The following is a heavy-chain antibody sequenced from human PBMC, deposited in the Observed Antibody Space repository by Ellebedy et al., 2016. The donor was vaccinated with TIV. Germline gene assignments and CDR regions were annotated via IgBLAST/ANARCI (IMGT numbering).Heavy chain of an antibody. CDR1: GYSFANYW. V-gene: IGHV5-51*01. Sequence: GESLKISXQGSGYSFANYWIGWVRQMPGKGLECLGFIYPGDSDTRYSPSFQDQVTFSADKSISTAYLHLRSLKASDTAIYYCARHLPHYDSSGRYYYYFYMDVWGKGTTVTVSS. CDR2: IYPGDSDT. CDR3: ARHLPHYDSSGRYYYYFYMDV. D-gene: IGHD3-22*01. J-gene: IGHJ6*03.